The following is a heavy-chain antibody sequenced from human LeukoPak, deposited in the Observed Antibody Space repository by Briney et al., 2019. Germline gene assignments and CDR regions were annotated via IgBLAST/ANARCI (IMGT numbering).Heavy chain of an antibody. J-gene: IGHJ4*02. CDR2: ISTSGGST. V-gene: IGHV3-23*01. CDR1: EFTFGSYA. D-gene: IGHD3-10*01. CDR3: ARDPNYYGSGSYFAYFDQ. Sequence: GGSLRLSCAASEFTFGSYAMQWVRQAPGKGLEWVSGISTSGGSTWYSDSVKGRFTISRDNSKNTLYLQMNSLRAEDTAVYYCARDPNYYGSGSYFAYFDQWGQGTLVTVSS.